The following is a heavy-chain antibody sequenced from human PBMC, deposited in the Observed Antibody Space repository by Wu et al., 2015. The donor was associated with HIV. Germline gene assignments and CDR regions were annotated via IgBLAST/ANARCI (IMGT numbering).Heavy chain of an antibody. D-gene: IGHD3-16*02. CDR1: GGTFSSYA. J-gene: IGHJ6*02. CDR3: AREMRGYVWGSYRYYGMDV. V-gene: IGHV1-69*13. Sequence: QVQLVQSGAEVKKPGSSVKVSCKASGGTFSSYAISWVRQAPGQGLEWMGRIIPIFGTANYAQKFQGRVTITADESTSTAYMELSSLRSEDTAVYYCAREMRGYVWGSYRYYGMDVWGQGTTVTVSS. CDR2: IIPIFGTA.